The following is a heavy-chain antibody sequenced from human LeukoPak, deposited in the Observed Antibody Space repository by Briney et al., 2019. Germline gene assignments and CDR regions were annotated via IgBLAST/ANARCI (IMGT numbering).Heavy chain of an antibody. Sequence: ASVKVSCKASGYTFTSYGISWVRQAPGQGLEWMGWISAYNGNTNYAQKLQGRVTMTTDTSTSTAYMELRSLRSDDTAVYYCASCSSTSCSSLGSGHFDYYYYMDVWGEGTTVTVSS. CDR1: GYTFTSYG. V-gene: IGHV1-18*01. D-gene: IGHD2-2*01. CDR2: ISAYNGNT. J-gene: IGHJ6*03. CDR3: ASCSSTSCSSLGSGHFDYYYYMDV.